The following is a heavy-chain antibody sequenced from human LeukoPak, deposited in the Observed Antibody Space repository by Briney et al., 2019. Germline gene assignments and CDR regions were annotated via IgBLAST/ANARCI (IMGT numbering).Heavy chain of an antibody. CDR1: GGSISSGGYY. CDR3: ARGPHDYGDLYYFDY. CDR2: IYYSGST. V-gene: IGHV4-31*03. D-gene: IGHD4-17*01. J-gene: IGHJ4*02. Sequence: ASQTLSLTCTVSGGSISSGGYYWSWIRQHPGKGLEWIGYIYYSGSTYYNPSLKSRVTISVDTSKNQFSLKLSSVTAAGTAVYYCARGPHDYGDLYYFDYWGQGTLVTVSS.